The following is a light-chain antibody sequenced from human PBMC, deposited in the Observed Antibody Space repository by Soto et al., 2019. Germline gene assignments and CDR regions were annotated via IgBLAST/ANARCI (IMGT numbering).Light chain of an antibody. CDR3: QQYNDWPWT. CDR2: GAS. CDR1: QSVSIN. V-gene: IGKV3-15*01. J-gene: IGKJ1*01. Sequence: EVVMTPSPATLSVSPGERATLSCRASQSVSINLAWYQQKPGQAPRLLIYGASTRATGIPARFSGSGSGTEFTLTICSLQSEDLGVYYCQQYNDWPWTFGQGTKVEIK.